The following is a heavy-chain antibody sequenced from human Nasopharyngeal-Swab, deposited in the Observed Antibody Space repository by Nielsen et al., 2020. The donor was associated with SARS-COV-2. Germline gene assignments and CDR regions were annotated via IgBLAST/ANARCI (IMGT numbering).Heavy chain of an antibody. Sequence: SVKVSCKASGGTLRTYAIRWVRQAPGQGLAWMGGIIPIFGTANYAQKFQGRVTITADSSPSTAYMELSSLRSEDTAVYYCARGVVSGSYGSLTDASEIWGQGTMVTVSS. CDR1: GGTLRTYA. V-gene: IGHV1-69*06. D-gene: IGHD1-26*01. J-gene: IGHJ3*02. CDR3: ARGVVSGSYGSLTDASEI. CDR2: IIPIFGTA.